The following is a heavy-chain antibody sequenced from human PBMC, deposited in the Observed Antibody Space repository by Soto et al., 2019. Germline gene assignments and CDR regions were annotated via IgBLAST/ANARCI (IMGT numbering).Heavy chain of an antibody. J-gene: IGHJ4*02. V-gene: IGHV1-3*01. Sequence: QVQLVQSGAEVKKPGASVRISCKASGYSLPTHTIHWVRQAPGHRLEWMGWINAANGHTKYSQNFQNRVTISSDTSASTVYMKLTGLTSDDTAIYYCARAKGNYDWGPNDYWGQGTLVTVSS. D-gene: IGHD1-7*01. CDR2: INAANGHT. CDR3: ARAKGNYDWGPNDY. CDR1: GYSLPTHT.